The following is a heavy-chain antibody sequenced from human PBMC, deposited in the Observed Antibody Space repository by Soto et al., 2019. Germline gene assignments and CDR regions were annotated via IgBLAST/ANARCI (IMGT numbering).Heavy chain of an antibody. D-gene: IGHD6-13*01. CDR1: GYTFASFY. V-gene: IGHV1-46*01. CDR3: ARDTSSNWYYFDY. CDR2: INPSGGST. Sequence: ASVKVSCKASGYTFASFYMHWVRQAPGQGLEWMGIINPSGGSTTYAQKFQGRVTMTRDTSTSTVYMELSSLRSEDTAVYYCARDTSSNWYYFDYWGRGTRVTVSS. J-gene: IGHJ4*02.